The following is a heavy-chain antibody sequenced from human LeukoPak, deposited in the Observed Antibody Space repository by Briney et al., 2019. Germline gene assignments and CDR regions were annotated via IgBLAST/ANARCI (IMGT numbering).Heavy chain of an antibody. V-gene: IGHV3-23*01. CDR2: ISGSGSST. CDR1: GFTFTNYA. CDR3: AKDSASYGRFDY. D-gene: IGHD5-18*01. J-gene: IGHJ4*02. Sequence: GGSLRLSCAASGFTFTNYAMSWVRQAPGKGLEWVSVISGSGSSTYYADSVKGRFTIFRDDSKNTLYLQMNSLRAEDTAVYFCAKDSASYGRFDYWGQGTLVTVSS.